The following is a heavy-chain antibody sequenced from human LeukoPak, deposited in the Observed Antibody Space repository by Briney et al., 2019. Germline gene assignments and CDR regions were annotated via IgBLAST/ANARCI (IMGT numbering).Heavy chain of an antibody. Sequence: ATLKVSCTASGYTLTSYSISWVRQAPGHGLEWMGWITAYNDNANYAQNLQGRVTMPTDTSTSTAYMELRSLRSDDTAVYYCARALRHLIAVAGINFDYWGQGTLVTVSS. J-gene: IGHJ4*02. CDR3: ARALRHLIAVAGINFDY. CDR2: ITAYNDNA. D-gene: IGHD6-19*01. V-gene: IGHV1-18*01. CDR1: GYTLTSYS.